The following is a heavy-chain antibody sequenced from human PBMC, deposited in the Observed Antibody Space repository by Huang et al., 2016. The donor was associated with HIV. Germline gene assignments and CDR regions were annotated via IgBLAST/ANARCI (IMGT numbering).Heavy chain of an antibody. CDR3: ARGPYTDFVWGSYFDY. CDR1: GYSFTYHH. D-gene: IGHD3-16*01. V-gene: IGHV1-46*01. CDR2: INPRRGKT. Sequence: QVQLVHSGAAVKKPGASVRVSCTASGYSFTYHHIHWVRQAPGQGLEGMGIINPRRGKTTYAEKVQGRATMTRDTDTNTVYMELSSLKSEDTAVYYCARGPYTDFVWGSYFDYWGQGTLVTVSS. J-gene: IGHJ4*02.